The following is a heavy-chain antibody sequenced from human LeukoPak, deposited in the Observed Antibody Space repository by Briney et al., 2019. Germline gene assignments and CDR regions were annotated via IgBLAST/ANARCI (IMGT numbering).Heavy chain of an antibody. J-gene: IGHJ4*02. CDR1: GITLSNYG. Sequence: GSLRLSCAVSGITLSNYGMSWVRQASGKRLEWVAGLSGSGGVTDYADSVKGRFTISTDNPKNTLYLQMNSLRAEDTAVYFCAKRGVVIRVILVGFHKEAYYFDAWGQGALVTVPS. CDR2: LSGSGGVT. V-gene: IGHV3-23*01. D-gene: IGHD3-22*01. CDR3: AKRGVVIRVILVGFHKEAYYFDA.